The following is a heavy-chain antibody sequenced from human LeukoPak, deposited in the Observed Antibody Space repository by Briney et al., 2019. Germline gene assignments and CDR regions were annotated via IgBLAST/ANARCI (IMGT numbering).Heavy chain of an antibody. CDR3: AIPPLSGTGSSRPLAGMDV. Sequence: GGSLRLSCAASGFSFSSYSMNWVRQAPGKGLELVSYISHTGSTMSYADSVKGRFTISRDNARNSLYLQMNSLRAEDTAVYYCAIPPLSGTGSSRPLAGMDVWGQGTTVTVSS. CDR2: ISHTGSTM. J-gene: IGHJ6*02. CDR1: GFSFSSYS. V-gene: IGHV3-48*04. D-gene: IGHD3-10*01.